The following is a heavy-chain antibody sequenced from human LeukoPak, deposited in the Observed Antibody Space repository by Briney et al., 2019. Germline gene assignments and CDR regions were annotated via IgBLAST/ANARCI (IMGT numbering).Heavy chain of an antibody. Sequence: GGSLRLSCAASGFTFSSYDMSWVRQAPGRGLEWVSTISGGDTTYYADSVKGRFTISRDNSKNTLYLQMNSLRAEDTAVYYCAKDASYYDFWSGYSQSSFDYWGQGTLVTASS. CDR3: AKDASYYDFWSGYSQSSFDY. CDR1: GFTFSSYD. V-gene: IGHV3-23*01. D-gene: IGHD3-3*01. CDR2: ISGGDTT. J-gene: IGHJ4*02.